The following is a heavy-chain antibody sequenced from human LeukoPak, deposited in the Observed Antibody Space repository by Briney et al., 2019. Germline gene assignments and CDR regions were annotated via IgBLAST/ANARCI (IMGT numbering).Heavy chain of an antibody. CDR1: GYTFTSYG. V-gene: IGHV1-18*01. J-gene: IGHJ6*03. D-gene: IGHD2-15*01. Sequence: ASVKVSCKASGYTFTSYGISWVRQAPGQGLEWMGWISAYNGNTNYAQKLQGRVTMTTDTSTSTAYMELRSLRSDDTAVYYCARFICSGGSCYHYYYMDVWGKGTTVTVSS. CDR3: ARFICSGGSCYHYYYMDV. CDR2: ISAYNGNT.